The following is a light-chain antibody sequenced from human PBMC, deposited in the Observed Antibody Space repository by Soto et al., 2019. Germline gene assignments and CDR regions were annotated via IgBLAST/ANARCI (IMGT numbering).Light chain of an antibody. CDR3: QQYYTIPLT. CDR1: QAVFYDSNSTTY. CDR2: WAS. V-gene: IGKV4-1*01. Sequence: IVVTQSPDSLAVSLGERATINCKSVQAVFYDSNSTTYLAWYQQKPGQPPRLLIYWASTRESGVPDRFSGSGSGTHFTLAINSLQDEDGAGGYCQQYYTIPLTFGQGTKLEIK. J-gene: IGKJ2*01.